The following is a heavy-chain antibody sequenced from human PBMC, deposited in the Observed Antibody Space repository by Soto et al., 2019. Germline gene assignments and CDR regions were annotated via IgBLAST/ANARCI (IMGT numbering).Heavy chain of an antibody. Sequence: SETLSLTCAVYGGSFSGYHWGWIRQPPGKGLEWIGEINHSGSTNYNPSLKSRVTISVDTSKNQFSLKLSSVTAADTAVYYCARRIAAARQINWFDPWGQGTLVTVSS. CDR1: GGSFSGYH. CDR2: INHSGST. CDR3: ARRIAAARQINWFDP. D-gene: IGHD6-13*01. J-gene: IGHJ5*02. V-gene: IGHV4-34*01.